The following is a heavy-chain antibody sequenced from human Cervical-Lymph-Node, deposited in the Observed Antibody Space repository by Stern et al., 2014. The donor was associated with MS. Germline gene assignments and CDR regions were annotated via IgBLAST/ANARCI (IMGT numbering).Heavy chain of an antibody. V-gene: IGHV4-59*01. CDR2: IYQDGST. CDR3: ARVDDCSGGTCFSTSWFDP. Sequence: VQLVESGPGLVKPSETLSLTCTVSGGSFHNYYWSWIRQPPGKGLEWIGYIYQDGSTKYNPSLKSRVTISLHTSKKQFSLRLTSVTAADTAVYYCARVDDCSGGTCFSTSWFDPWGQGTLVTVSS. CDR1: GGSFHNYY. J-gene: IGHJ5*02. D-gene: IGHD2-15*01.